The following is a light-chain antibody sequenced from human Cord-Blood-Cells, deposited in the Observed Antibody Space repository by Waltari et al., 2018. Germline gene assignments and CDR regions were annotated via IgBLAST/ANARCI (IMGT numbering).Light chain of an antibody. CDR2: GAS. J-gene: IGKJ2*01. CDR3: QQYGSSP. Sequence: EIVLTQTPGTLSLSPGERAPISCRASQSVSSSYLAWYQQKPGQAPRLLIYGASSRATGIPDRFSGSGSGTDFTLTISRLEPEDFAVYYCQQYGSSPFGQGTKLEIK. V-gene: IGKV3-20*01. CDR1: QSVSSSY.